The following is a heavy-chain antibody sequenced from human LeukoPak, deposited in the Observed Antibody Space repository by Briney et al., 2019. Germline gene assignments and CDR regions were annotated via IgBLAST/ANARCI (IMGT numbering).Heavy chain of an antibody. J-gene: IGHJ4*02. CDR2: IYYSGST. CDR3: ARSWAAAATQPFDY. Sequence: SETLSLTCTVSGGSISSSSYYWGWIRQPPGKGLEWIGSIYYSGSTYYNPSLKSRVTISVDTSKNQFSLKLSSVTAADTAVYYCARSWAAAATQPFDYWGQGTLVTVSS. V-gene: IGHV4-39*07. CDR1: GGSISSSSYY. D-gene: IGHD6-13*01.